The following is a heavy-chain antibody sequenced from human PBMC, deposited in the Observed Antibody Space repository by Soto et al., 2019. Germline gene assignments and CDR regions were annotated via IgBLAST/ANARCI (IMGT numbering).Heavy chain of an antibody. CDR1: GFTFSSYA. V-gene: IGHV3-30-3*01. CDR2: ISYDGSDK. CDR3: ARDYYKYYDSSGYYRSPAY. J-gene: IGHJ4*02. D-gene: IGHD3-22*01. Sequence: GGSLRLSCAASGFTFSSYAMHCVRQAPGKGLEWVALISYDGSDKDYADSVKGRFTISRDNSRNTLFLQMNSLRAEDTAVYYCARDYYKYYDSSGYYRSPAYWGQGTLV.